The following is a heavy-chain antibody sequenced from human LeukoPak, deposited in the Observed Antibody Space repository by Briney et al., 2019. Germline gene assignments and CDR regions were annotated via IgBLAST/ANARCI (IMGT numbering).Heavy chain of an antibody. CDR1: GFTFSNYW. V-gene: IGHV3-30*03. D-gene: IGHD3-9*01. CDR2: ISYDGSNK. CDR3: AALPYYDILTGPFDY. Sequence: GGSLRLSCAASGFTFSNYWMHWVRQAPGKGLEWVAVISYDGSNKYYADSVKGRFTISRDNSKNTLYLQMNSLRAEDTAVYYCAALPYYDILTGPFDYWGQGTLVTVSS. J-gene: IGHJ4*02.